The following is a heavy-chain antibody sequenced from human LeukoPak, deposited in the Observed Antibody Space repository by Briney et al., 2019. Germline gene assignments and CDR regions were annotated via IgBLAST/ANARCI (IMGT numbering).Heavy chain of an antibody. J-gene: IGHJ6*02. D-gene: IGHD3-9*01. CDR2: IYYSGST. CDR1: GGSISSHY. CDR3: ARLVMEDYYYYGMDV. V-gene: IGHV4-59*11. Sequence: SETLSLTCTVSGGSISSHYWSWIRQPPGKGLEWIGYIYYSGSTNYNPSLKSRVTISVDTSKNQFSLKLSSVTAADTAVYYCARLVMEDYYYYGMDVWGQGTTVTVSS.